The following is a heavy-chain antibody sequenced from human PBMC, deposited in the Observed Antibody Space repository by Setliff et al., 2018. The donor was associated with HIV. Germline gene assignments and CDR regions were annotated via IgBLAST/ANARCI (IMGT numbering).Heavy chain of an antibody. D-gene: IGHD2-2*01. Sequence: LRLSCAASGFTFSAYWMSWVRQAPGKGLERVANIKPDGSDKCYVDSVKGRFTISRDNAMNSLFLQMDSLRVEDTAVYYCASSPACSTSRCSSGYWGQGTLVTVSS. CDR1: GFTFSAYW. CDR3: ASSPACSTSRCSSGY. J-gene: IGHJ4*02. V-gene: IGHV3-7*01. CDR2: IKPDGSDK.